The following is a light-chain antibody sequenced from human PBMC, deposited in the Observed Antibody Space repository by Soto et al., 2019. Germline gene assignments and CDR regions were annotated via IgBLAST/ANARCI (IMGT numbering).Light chain of an antibody. J-gene: IGKJ1*01. CDR3: HQYSNTFRT. Sequence: VWTKSPGTLSFSTGKRATLSCRASQSFSSSYLSWYQQKPVQAPRLLIYGASTRATGVPARFSGSGSGTEFTLTISNLQAEDSAVYHFHQYSNTFRTFGQGTKVDI. CDR2: GAS. V-gene: IGKV3-20*01. CDR1: QSFSSSY.